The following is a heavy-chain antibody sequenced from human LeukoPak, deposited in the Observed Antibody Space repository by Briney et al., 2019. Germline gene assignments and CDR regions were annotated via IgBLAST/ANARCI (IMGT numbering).Heavy chain of an antibody. J-gene: IGHJ4*02. CDR1: GFTFSSVS. V-gene: IGHV3-21*01. CDR2: ISSSSSDI. D-gene: IGHD3-10*01. Sequence: GSLRLSCAASGFTFSSVSMNWVRHAPGKGLEWVSSISSSSSDIYYADSVKGRFTISRDNAKNSLYLQMNSLRAEDTAVYYCARVQVGVYFDYWGQGTLVTVSS. CDR3: ARVQVGVYFDY.